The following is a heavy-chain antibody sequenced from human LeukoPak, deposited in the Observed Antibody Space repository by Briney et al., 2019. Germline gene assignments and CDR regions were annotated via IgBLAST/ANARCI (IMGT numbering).Heavy chain of an antibody. CDR3: ARGKDYDYVWGSSVYYFDY. Sequence: SQTLSLTCAISGDSVSSNSAAWNWIRQSPSRGLEWLGRTYYRSKWYNDYAVSVKSRITINPDTSKNQFSLQLNSVTPEDTAVYYCARGKDYDYVWGSSVYYFDYWGQGTLVTVSS. CDR1: GDSVSSNSAA. J-gene: IGHJ4*02. V-gene: IGHV6-1*01. CDR2: TYYRSKWYN. D-gene: IGHD3-16*01.